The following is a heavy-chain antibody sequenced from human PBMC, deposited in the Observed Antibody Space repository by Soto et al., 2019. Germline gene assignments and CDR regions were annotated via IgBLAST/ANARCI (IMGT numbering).Heavy chain of an antibody. D-gene: IGHD2-2*02. Sequence: QVQLVQSGAEVKKPGSAVKVSCKASEDTFSSYTISWVRQAPGQGLEWMGRIIPILGIANYAQKFQGRVTITADKSTSTAYMELSSLRSEDTAVYYCAMEYCSSTSCYRDYWGQGTLVTVSS. CDR2: IIPILGIA. J-gene: IGHJ4*02. V-gene: IGHV1-69*02. CDR3: AMEYCSSTSCYRDY. CDR1: EDTFSSYT.